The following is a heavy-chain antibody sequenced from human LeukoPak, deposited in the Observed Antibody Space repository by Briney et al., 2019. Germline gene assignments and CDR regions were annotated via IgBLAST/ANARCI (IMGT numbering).Heavy chain of an antibody. D-gene: IGHD3-16*01. V-gene: IGHV3-7*03. CDR1: GFTFSSYS. CDR2: INRNGNVN. CDR3: ARGGGLDV. J-gene: IGHJ6*02. Sequence: GGSLRLSCAASGFTFSSYSMNWARQAPGKGLEWVASINRNGNVNYYVDSVKGRFTISRDNAKNSLYLQMSNLRAEDTAVYFCARGGGLDVWGQGATVTVSS.